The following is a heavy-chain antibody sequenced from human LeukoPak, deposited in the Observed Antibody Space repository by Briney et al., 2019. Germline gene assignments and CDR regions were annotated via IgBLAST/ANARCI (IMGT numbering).Heavy chain of an antibody. D-gene: IGHD3-10*01. J-gene: IGHJ4*02. CDR1: GFTFSSYA. CDR2: IYSGVST. CDR3: ARVDYGSGSYFDY. Sequence: GGSLRLSCTPSGFTFSSYAMNWFRRAPGKGLEWVSVIYSGVSTDYADSVKGRFAISRDNSKNMLYLQLNSLRAEDTAVYYCARVDYGSGSYFDYWGQGTLVTVSS. V-gene: IGHV3-53*01.